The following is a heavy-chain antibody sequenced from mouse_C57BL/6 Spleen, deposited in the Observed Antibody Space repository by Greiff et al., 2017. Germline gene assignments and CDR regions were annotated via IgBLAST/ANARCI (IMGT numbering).Heavy chain of an antibody. CDR1: GFTFSSYA. J-gene: IGHJ4*01. CDR3: ARDLYDYTCAMDY. Sequence: EVKLVESGGGLVKPGGSLKLSCAASGFTFSSYAMSWVRQTPEKRLEWVATISDGGSYTYYPDNVKGRFTISRDNAKNNLYLQMSHLKSEDTAMYYCARDLYDYTCAMDYWGQGTSVTVSS. D-gene: IGHD2-4*01. CDR2: ISDGGSYT. V-gene: IGHV5-4*01.